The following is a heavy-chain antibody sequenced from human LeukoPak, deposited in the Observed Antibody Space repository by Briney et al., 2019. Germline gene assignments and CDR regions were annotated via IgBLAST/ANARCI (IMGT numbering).Heavy chain of an antibody. CDR1: GFTFSNAW. Sequence: PGGSPRLSCAASGFTFSNAWMSWVRQAPGKGLEWVSAISGSGGSTYYADSVKGRFTISRDNSKNTLYLQMNSLRAEDTAVYYCAKDVMYYYDSSGYYRNAFDIWGQGTMVTVSS. V-gene: IGHV3-23*01. J-gene: IGHJ3*02. CDR3: AKDVMYYYDSSGYYRNAFDI. CDR2: ISGSGGST. D-gene: IGHD3-22*01.